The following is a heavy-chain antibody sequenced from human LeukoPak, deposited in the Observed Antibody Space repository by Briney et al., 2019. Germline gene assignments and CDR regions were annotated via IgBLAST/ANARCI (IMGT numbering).Heavy chain of an antibody. D-gene: IGHD4-17*01. CDR2: INAGNGNT. CDR1: GYTFTSYA. Sequence: ASVKVSCKASGYTFTSYAMHWVRQAPGQRLEWMGWINAGNGNTKYSQKFQGRVTITRDTSASTAYMELSSLRSEDTAVYYCARANDYGDPNGRGYFDYWGQGTLVTVSS. CDR3: ARANDYGDPNGRGYFDY. J-gene: IGHJ4*02. V-gene: IGHV1-3*01.